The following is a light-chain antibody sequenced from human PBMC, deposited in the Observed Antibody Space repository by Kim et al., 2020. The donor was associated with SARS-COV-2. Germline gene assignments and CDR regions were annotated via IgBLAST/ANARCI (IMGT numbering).Light chain of an antibody. V-gene: IGLV1-44*01. J-gene: IGLJ3*02. CDR1: RANVGGNN. CDR2: RDE. CDR3: AAWDDSLKNWV. Sequence: GRRVAIACFGRRANVGGNNVNWYRQLPGMAPKLLICRDERRPSGVPDRFSGSKSGTAASLAISGLQSEDEADYYCAAWDDSLKNWVFGGGTQLTVL.